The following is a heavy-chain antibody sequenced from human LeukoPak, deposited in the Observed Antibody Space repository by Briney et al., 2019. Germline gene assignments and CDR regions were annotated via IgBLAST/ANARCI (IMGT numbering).Heavy chain of an antibody. V-gene: IGHV3-23*01. CDR2: ISGSGGST. D-gene: IGHD5-18*01. CDR1: GFSLSSYA. J-gene: IGHJ4*02. Sequence: GGSLRLSCAASGFSLSSYAMSWVRQAPGKGLEWVSAISGSGGSTYYADSVKGRFTISRDNSKNTLYLQMNSLRAEDTAVYYCAKDMRYSYGYVDYWGQGTLVTVSS. CDR3: AKDMRYSYGYVDY.